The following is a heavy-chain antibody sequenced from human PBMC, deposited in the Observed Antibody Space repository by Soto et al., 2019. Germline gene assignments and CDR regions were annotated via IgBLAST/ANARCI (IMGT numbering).Heavy chain of an antibody. Sequence: PSGTLSLTCTVSGGSISSSYWRWIRQPPGKGLEWIGYIYYSGSTNYIPSLKSRVTISVDTSKNQFSLKLSSVTAADTAVYYCARDYYGDYVFDYCGQGTLVTVSS. V-gene: IGHV4-59*01. CDR3: ARDYYGDYVFDY. CDR2: IYYSGST. D-gene: IGHD4-17*01. CDR1: GGSISSSY. J-gene: IGHJ4*02.